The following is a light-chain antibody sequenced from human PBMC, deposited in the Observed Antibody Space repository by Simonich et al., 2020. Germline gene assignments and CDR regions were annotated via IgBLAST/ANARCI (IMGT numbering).Light chain of an antibody. Sequence: QSALTQPASVSGSPGQSITISCPGTSLDVGGYNYVSWYQQHPGKAPKLMLYDVSKRPTGVSNRFSGSKAGNTASLTISGLQAEDEADYYCSSYTSSSTWVFGGGTKLTVL. CDR1: SLDVGGYNY. V-gene: IGLV2-14*01. CDR2: DVS. J-gene: IGLJ3*02. CDR3: SSYTSSSTWV.